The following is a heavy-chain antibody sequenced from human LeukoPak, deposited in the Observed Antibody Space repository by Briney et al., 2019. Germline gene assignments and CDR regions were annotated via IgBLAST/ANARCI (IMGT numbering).Heavy chain of an antibody. CDR2: IYSGGST. D-gene: IGHD3-22*01. CDR1: GFTVSSNY. Sequence: PGGSLRLSCAASGFTVSSNYMSWVRQAPGKGLEWVSVIYSGGSTYYADSVKGRFTISRDNSKNTLYLQMNSLRAEDTAVYYCARRSSYYDSSGYSFSDYWGQGTLVTVSS. V-gene: IGHV3-66*04. J-gene: IGHJ4*02. CDR3: ARRSSYYDSSGYSFSDY.